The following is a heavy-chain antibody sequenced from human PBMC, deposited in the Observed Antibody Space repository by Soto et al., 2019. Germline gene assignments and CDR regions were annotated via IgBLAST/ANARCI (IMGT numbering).Heavy chain of an antibody. CDR3: ASVSCGGDCYSAHLGMDV. J-gene: IGHJ6*02. Sequence: ASVKVSCKVSGYTLTELSMHWVRQAPGKGLEWMGGFDPEDGETIYAQKFQGRVNMTEETSADTAYMELSSLRSEDMAVYYCASVSCGGDCYSAHLGMDVWGQGTTVTVSS. D-gene: IGHD2-21*02. CDR1: GYTLTELS. CDR2: FDPEDGET. V-gene: IGHV1-24*01.